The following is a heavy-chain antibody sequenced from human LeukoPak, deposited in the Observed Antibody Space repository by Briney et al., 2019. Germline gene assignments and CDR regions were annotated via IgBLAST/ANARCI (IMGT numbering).Heavy chain of an antibody. CDR2: IDWDDDY. J-gene: IGHJ4*02. D-gene: IGHD4-17*01. CDR3: ARSRLTTVTSYYFDY. CDR1: GFSLSTSGMC. V-gene: IGHV2-70*01. Sequence: SGPTLRSPTRALTLTFTFSGFSLSTSGMCVSWIRQPPAKALEWLAHIDWDDDYYYSTSLKTTLTISKAPSKNQVVLTMTSMDPVDTARYYCARSRLTTVTSYYFDYWGQGTLVTVSS.